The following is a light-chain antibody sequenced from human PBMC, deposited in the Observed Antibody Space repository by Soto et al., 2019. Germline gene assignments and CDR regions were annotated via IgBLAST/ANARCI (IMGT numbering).Light chain of an antibody. CDR1: SGSVSTNYY. CDR3: VLYLGSGLSPNYV. J-gene: IGLJ1*01. Sequence: QTVVTQEPSFSVSPGGTVTLTCGLNSGSVSTNYYPSWYQQTPGQAPRTLIYSTSTRSSGVPDRFSGSILGNKAALTITGAQADDESDYDCVLYLGSGLSPNYVFGTGTKLTVL. V-gene: IGLV8-61*01. CDR2: STS.